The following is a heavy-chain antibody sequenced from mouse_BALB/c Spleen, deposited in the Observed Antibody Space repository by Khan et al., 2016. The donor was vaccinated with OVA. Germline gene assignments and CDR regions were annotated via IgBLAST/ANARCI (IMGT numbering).Heavy chain of an antibody. Sequence: EVQLQESGPGLVKPSQSLSLTCTVTGYSITSNYAWNWIRQFPGNKLEWMGYISYSGSTNYNPSLKSRISITRDTSKNQFFLQLNSVTNEDTATYCCARNKYYGYAVDYWGQGTSVTVSS. CDR1: GYSITSNYA. V-gene: IGHV3-2*02. CDR2: ISYSGST. J-gene: IGHJ4*01. CDR3: ARNKYYGYAVDY. D-gene: IGHD1-1*01.